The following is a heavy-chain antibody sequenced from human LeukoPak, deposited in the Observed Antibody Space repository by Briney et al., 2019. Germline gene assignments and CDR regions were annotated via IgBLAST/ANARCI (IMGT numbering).Heavy chain of an antibody. Sequence: ASVKVSCKASGGTFSSYAISWVRQAPGQGLEWMGGIIPIFGTANYAQKFQGRVTITADESTSTAYMELSSLRSEDTAVYYCARGEGALDAFDIWGRGTMVTVSS. V-gene: IGHV1-69*13. CDR1: GGTFSSYA. CDR2: IIPIFGTA. CDR3: ARGEGALDAFDI. J-gene: IGHJ3*02.